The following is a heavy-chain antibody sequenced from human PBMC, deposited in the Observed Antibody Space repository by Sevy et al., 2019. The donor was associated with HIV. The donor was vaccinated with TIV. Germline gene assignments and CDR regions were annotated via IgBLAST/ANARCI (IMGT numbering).Heavy chain of an antibody. CDR1: GFTFSSYS. CDR3: ARDQLNYYDSSGPQADAFDI. D-gene: IGHD3-22*01. CDR2: ISSSSSTI. J-gene: IGHJ3*02. V-gene: IGHV3-48*02. Sequence: GGSLRLSCAASGFTFSSYSMNWVRQAPGKGLEWVSYISSSSSTIYYADSVKGRFTISRDNAKNSLYLQMNSLRDEDTAVYYCARDQLNYYDSSGPQADAFDIWGQWTMVTVSS.